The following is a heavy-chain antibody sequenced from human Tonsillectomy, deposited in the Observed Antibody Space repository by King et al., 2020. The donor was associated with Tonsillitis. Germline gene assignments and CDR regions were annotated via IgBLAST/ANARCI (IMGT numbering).Heavy chain of an antibody. D-gene: IGHD2-2*01. V-gene: IGHV4-39*01. J-gene: IGHJ4*02. CDR2: LYYSGST. CDR3: ARLGTDLLWPPHYFDY. CDR1: GDSISSGTYY. Sequence: QVQLQESGPGLVKPSETLSLTCTVSGDSISSGTYYWGWIRQPPGNGLEWIVNLYYSGSTYYNPSLKSRVTISVDTSKNQFSLKLNSVTAAYAAVYYCARLGTDLLWPPHYFDYWGQGTLVTVSS.